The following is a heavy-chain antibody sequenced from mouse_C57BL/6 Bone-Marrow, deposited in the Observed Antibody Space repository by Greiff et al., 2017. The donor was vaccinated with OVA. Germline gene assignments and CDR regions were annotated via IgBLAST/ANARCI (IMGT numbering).Heavy chain of an antibody. CDR2: IWSGGST. V-gene: IGHV2-2*01. Sequence: VKLVESGPGLVQPSQSLSITCTVSGFSLTSYGVHWVRQSPGKGLEWLGVIWSGGSTDYNAAFISRLSISKDNSKSKVFFKMNSLQADDTAIYYCARPYGNYVLFAYWGQGTLVTVSA. CDR1: GFSLTSYG. D-gene: IGHD2-1*01. CDR3: ARPYGNYVLFAY. J-gene: IGHJ3*01.